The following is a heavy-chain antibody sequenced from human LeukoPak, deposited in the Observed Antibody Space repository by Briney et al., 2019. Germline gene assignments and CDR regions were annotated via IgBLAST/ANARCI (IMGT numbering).Heavy chain of an antibody. V-gene: IGHV3-30*04. D-gene: IGHD4-17*01. CDR2: ISTDGNDK. CDR1: GFTFSGYA. J-gene: IGHJ5*02. CDR3: ARDSDYGVYNWFDP. Sequence: PGGSLRLSCAASGFTFSGYAMHWVRQAPGKGLEWLTVISTDGNDKHYADSVKGRFTVSRDNAKNSLYLQMNSLRAEDTAVYYCARDSDYGVYNWFDPWGQGTLVTVSS.